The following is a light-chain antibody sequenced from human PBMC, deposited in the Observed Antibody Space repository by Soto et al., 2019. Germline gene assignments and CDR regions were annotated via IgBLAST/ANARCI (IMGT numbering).Light chain of an antibody. CDR3: QQYGGSPRT. CDR1: QSVSSNY. J-gene: IGKJ1*01. Sequence: EIVLTQSPGTLSLSPGERATLSCRASQSVSSNYLAWYQQKSGQAPRLLIYGASSRATGIPDRFSGSRSGTDFTLTISRLEPEDFAVYYCQQYGGSPRTFGQGTKVEIK. V-gene: IGKV3-20*01. CDR2: GAS.